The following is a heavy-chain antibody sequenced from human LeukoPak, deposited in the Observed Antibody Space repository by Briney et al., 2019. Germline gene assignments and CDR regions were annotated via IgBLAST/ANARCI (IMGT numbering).Heavy chain of an antibody. J-gene: IGHJ6*02. CDR3: ARATTYYYGTDV. V-gene: IGHV4-59*01. CDR1: GGSITNYY. Sequence: SETLSLTCTVPGGSITNYYWIWIRQPPGKGLEWIGYIYYSGSTNYNPSLKSRVTMSVDTSKNQFSLELTSVTPADTAVYYCARATTYYYGTDVWGQGTTVTVSS. CDR2: IYYSGST. D-gene: IGHD1-1*01.